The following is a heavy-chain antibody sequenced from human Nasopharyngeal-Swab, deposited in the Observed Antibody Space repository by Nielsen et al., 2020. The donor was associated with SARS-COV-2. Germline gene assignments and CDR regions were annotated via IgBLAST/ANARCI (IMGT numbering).Heavy chain of an antibody. CDR2: ISASGGST. J-gene: IGHJ3*02. Sequence: GESLKISCLASGFTFNIYAVAWVRRTPGRGLQWVSGISASGGSTYYTDSVKGRFAVSRDNSRNTLYLQMHSLRVEDTALYYCAKDDVVRGDAFDIWGQGTMVTVSS. V-gene: IGHV3-23*01. CDR1: GFTFNIYA. CDR3: AKDDVVRGDAFDI. D-gene: IGHD3-10*01.